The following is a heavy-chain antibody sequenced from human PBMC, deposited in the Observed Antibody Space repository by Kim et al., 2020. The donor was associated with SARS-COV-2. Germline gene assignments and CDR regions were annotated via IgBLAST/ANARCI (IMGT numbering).Heavy chain of an antibody. D-gene: IGHD6-19*01. J-gene: IGHJ4*02. V-gene: IGHV4-39*01. Sequence: YSNPSLKSRVIISVDMSKNQLSLKLSSVTAADTAVYYCARIGYSSGWPDYWGQGTLVTVSS. CDR3: ARIGYSSGWPDY.